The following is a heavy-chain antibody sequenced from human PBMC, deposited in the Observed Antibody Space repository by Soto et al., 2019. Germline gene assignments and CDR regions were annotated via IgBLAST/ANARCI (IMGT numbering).Heavy chain of an antibody. V-gene: IGHV3-30*18. CDR2: ISHDGSYR. D-gene: IGHD5-18*01. Sequence: QVQLVESGGGVVQPGRSLRLSCAASGFTFSSYAMHWVRQAPGKGLEWMAIISHDGSYRYYAASAKGRFTISRDNSKNTLYVQMNSLRTEDTAMHYCAKGIRHQDIYHYYGMDVWGRGTTVTVSS. J-gene: IGHJ6*02. CDR3: AKGIRHQDIYHYYGMDV. CDR1: GFTFSSYA.